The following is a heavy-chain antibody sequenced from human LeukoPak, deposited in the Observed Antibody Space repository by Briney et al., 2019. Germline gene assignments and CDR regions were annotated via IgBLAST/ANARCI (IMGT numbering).Heavy chain of an antibody. CDR1: GFTFDDYA. Sequence: GGSLRLSCAASGFTFDDYAMHWVRQAPGKGLEWVSGISWNSGSIDYADSVKGRFTISRDNAKNSLYLQMNSLRAEDMALYYCAKDFSIAAGGYMDVWGKGTTVTVSS. V-gene: IGHV3-9*03. CDR3: AKDFSIAAGGYMDV. D-gene: IGHD6-6*01. CDR2: ISWNSGSI. J-gene: IGHJ6*03.